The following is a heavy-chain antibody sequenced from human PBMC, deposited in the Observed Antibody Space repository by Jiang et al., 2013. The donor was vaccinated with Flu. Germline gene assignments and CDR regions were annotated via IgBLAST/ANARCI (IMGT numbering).Heavy chain of an antibody. CDR3: AREKTEGYCSSTSCYGRVDY. V-gene: IGHV6-1*01. Sequence: TSQTLSLTCAISGDSVSSNSAAWNWIRQSPSRGLEWLGRTYYRSKWYNDYAVSVKSRITINPDTSKNQFSLQLNSVTPEDTAVYYCAREKTEGYCSSTSCYGRVDYWGQGTLVTVSS. CDR2: TYYRSKWYN. CDR1: GDSVSSNSAA. D-gene: IGHD2-2*01. J-gene: IGHJ4*02.